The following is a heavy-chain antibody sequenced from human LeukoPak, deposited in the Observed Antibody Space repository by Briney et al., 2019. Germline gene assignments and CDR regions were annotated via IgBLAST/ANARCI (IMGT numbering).Heavy chain of an antibody. CDR3: ARAYGSGRINWFDP. CDR2: IYYSGST. V-gene: IGHV4-31*03. J-gene: IGHJ5*02. Sequence: PSETLSLTCTVSGGSISSGGYYWSWIRQHPGKGLEWIGYIYYSGSTYYNPSLESRVTISVDTSKNQFSLKLSSVTAADTAVYYCARAYGSGRINWFDPWGQGTLVTVSS. CDR1: GGSISSGGYY. D-gene: IGHD3-10*01.